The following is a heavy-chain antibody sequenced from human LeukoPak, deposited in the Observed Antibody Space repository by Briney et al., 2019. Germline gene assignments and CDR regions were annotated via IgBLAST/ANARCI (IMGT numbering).Heavy chain of an antibody. V-gene: IGHV3-21*01. D-gene: IGHD3-10*01. CDR3: ARDLGELDAPDY. J-gene: IGHJ4*02. Sequence: GGSLRLSCAASGFTFSSYSMNWVRQAPVKGLEWVSSISSRSSYIYYADSVKGRFTISRDNAKNSLYLQMNSLRAEDTAVYYCARDLGELDAPDYWGQGTLVTVSS. CDR1: GFTFSSYS. CDR2: ISSRSSYI.